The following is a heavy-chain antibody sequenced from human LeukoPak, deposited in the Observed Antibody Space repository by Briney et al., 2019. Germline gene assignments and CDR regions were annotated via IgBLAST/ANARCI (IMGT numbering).Heavy chain of an antibody. CDR3: ARDEYGDYVFDY. D-gene: IGHD4-17*01. Sequence: GGSLRLSCVGSGFTFGNYWMHWVRQAPGKGLVWVSRINSDGTTTSYADFVQGRFPISRDNAKNTLNLQMNSLTGEDTGVYYCARDEYGDYVFDYWGQGSLVSVSS. CDR2: INSDGTTT. CDR1: GFTFGNYW. V-gene: IGHV3-74*01. J-gene: IGHJ4*02.